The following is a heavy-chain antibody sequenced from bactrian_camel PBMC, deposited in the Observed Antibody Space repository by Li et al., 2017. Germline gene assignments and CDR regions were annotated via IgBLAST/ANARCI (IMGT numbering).Heavy chain of an antibody. V-gene: IGHV3S53*01. CDR1: GYTSCNV. Sequence: VQLVESGGSSVQSGGSLRLSCAVSGYTSCNVMIWWRQVPGKEREFVSGIRSGGITSYTDSVKGRFSISQDKSKNTLYLQMNSLKPEDTAMYYCAVEASYSGDLFGFWGQGTQVTVS. D-gene: IGHD2*01. CDR3: AVEASYSGDLFGF. J-gene: IGHJ6*01. CDR2: IRSGGIT.